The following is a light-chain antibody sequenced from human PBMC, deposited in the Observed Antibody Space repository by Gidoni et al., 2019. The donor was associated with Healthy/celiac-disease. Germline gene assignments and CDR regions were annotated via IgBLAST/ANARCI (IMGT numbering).Light chain of an antibody. V-gene: IGKV3-20*01. J-gene: IGKJ2*01. CDR1: QSVSSNY. Sequence: EIVLTQSPGTLSLSPGERATLSCRASQSVSSNYLAWYQQKPGQAPRLLIYGASSRATGIPDRFSGSGSGTDFTLTISRLEPEDFAVYYCQQYGSSPTFGQXTKLEIK. CDR3: QQYGSSPT. CDR2: GAS.